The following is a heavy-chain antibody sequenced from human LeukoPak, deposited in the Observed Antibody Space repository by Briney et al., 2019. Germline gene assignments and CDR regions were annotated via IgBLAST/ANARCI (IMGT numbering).Heavy chain of an antibody. J-gene: IGHJ1*01. CDR1: RYTFTSYG. V-gene: IGHV1-18*01. Sequence: GASVKVSCKASRYTFTSYGISWVRQAPGQGLEWMGWISAYNGNTNYAQKLQGRVTMTTDTSTSTAYMELRSLRSDDTAVYYCARDPAYSSSEYFQHWGQGTLVTVSS. D-gene: IGHD6-6*01. CDR3: ARDPAYSSSEYFQH. CDR2: ISAYNGNT.